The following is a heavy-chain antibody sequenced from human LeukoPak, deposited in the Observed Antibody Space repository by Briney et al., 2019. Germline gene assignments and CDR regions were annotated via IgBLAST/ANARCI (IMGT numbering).Heavy chain of an antibody. J-gene: IGHJ4*02. Sequence: GGSLRLSCAASGFTFSSYEMNWVRQAPGKGLEWVSYISSSGSTIYYADSVKGRFTISRDNAKNSLYLQMNSLRAEDTAVYYCARARDSSGYYYFDYWGQGTLVTVSS. D-gene: IGHD3-22*01. CDR1: GFTFSSYE. CDR2: ISSSGSTI. CDR3: ARARDSSGYYYFDY. V-gene: IGHV3-48*03.